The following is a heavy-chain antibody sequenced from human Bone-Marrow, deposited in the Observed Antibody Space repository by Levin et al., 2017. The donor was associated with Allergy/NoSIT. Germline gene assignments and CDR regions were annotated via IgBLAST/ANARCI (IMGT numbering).Heavy chain of an antibody. CDR3: AREWNGILRDYYYHHGMDV. V-gene: IGHV1-46*01. CDR2: INPRGDST. Sequence: ASVKVSCWASGYTFTNFYIHWVRQAPGEGLEWMGVINPRGDSTRYAQKFLGRVTVTRDTSTTIVYMELSSLRSEDTAVYYCAREWNGILRDYYYHHGMDVWGQGTTVTVSS. D-gene: IGHD1-1*01. J-gene: IGHJ6*02. CDR1: GYTFTNFY.